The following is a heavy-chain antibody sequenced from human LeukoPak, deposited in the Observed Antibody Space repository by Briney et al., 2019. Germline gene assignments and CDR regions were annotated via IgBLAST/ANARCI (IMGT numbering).Heavy chain of an antibody. D-gene: IGHD6-19*01. CDR1: GFTFSSYA. Sequence: GGSLRLSCAASGFTFSSYAMSWVRQAPGKGLEWVSAISGSGGSTYYADSVKGRFTISRDNSKYTLYLQMNSLRAEDTAVYYCAKAVGQWLVEFDYWGQGTLVTVSS. CDR2: ISGSGGST. V-gene: IGHV3-23*01. CDR3: AKAVGQWLVEFDY. J-gene: IGHJ4*02.